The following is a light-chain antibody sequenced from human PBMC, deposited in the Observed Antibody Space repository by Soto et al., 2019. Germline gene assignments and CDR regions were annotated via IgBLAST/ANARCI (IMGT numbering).Light chain of an antibody. Sequence: DIQLTQSPSFLSASVGDTVTITCRASQALSNYLAWYQQKPGKAPDLLIYSASTLQSGVPSRFSGSGSGTEFTLTISSLQPDDFATYYCQQYNSYSVTFGQGTKVEIK. V-gene: IGKV1-9*01. CDR3: QQYNSYSVT. J-gene: IGKJ1*01. CDR1: QALSNY. CDR2: SAS.